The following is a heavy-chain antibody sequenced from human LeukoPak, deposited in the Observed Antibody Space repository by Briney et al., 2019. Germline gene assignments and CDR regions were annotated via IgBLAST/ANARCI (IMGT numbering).Heavy chain of an antibody. J-gene: IGHJ4*02. CDR1: GFTFSNYW. Sequence: PGGSLRLSCAAPGFTFSNYWMHRVRQAPGVGLVCVSRINGDVRSTNYADSVKGRFTISRDNAKNTLYLQMNSLRAEDTAVYYCVRRSVAGGFFDYWGQGTLVTVSS. CDR2: INGDVRST. D-gene: IGHD6-19*01. CDR3: VRRSVAGGFFDY. V-gene: IGHV3-74*01.